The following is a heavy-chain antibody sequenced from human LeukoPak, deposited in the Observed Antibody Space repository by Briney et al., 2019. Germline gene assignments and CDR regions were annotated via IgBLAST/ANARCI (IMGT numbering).Heavy chain of an antibody. CDR3: ARGDPTYYYDSSAHYLWEY. CDR1: GFTFSSYN. D-gene: IGHD3-22*01. V-gene: IGHV3-48*04. J-gene: IGHJ4*02. CDR2: ISGGGSTK. Sequence: GGSLRLSCAASGFTFSSYNINWVRQAPGKGLEWVSYISGGGSTKYYADSVKGRFTISRDNAKNTLYLQMNSLRAEDTAVYYCARGDPTYYYDSSAHYLWEYWGQGTLVTVSS.